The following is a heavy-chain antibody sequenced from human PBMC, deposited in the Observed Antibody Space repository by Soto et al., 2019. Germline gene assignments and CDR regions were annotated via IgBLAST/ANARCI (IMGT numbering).Heavy chain of an antibody. CDR3: ARVLSRGLVFY. D-gene: IGHD2-8*02. V-gene: IGHV4-30-4*01. Sequence: PSETLSLTCTVSGGSISIGAYYWRWIRKTPGKGMEWIGYIYYSGSTHYNPSLKSRVTISVDTSKNQFSLKLSSVTAADTAVYYCARVLSRGLVFYWGQGTLVTVSS. J-gene: IGHJ4*02. CDR1: GGSISIGAYY. CDR2: IYYSGST.